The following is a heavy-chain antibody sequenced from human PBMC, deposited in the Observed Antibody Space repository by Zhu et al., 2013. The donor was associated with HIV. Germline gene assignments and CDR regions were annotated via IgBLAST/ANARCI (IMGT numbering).Heavy chain of an antibody. D-gene: IGHD6-13*01. Sequence: VQFVQSGTEMKKPGASVTVSCKTSGFSFTSFYLHWARLVPGRGLEWLGEINPNNGATTYAQAFQDRLSLTADKSSNTVSMDLGRLTVDDTAVYYCTRAEGTAAANFDYWGQGTLVTVSS. V-gene: IGHV1-46*01. CDR2: INPNNGAT. CDR3: TRAEGTAAANFDY. J-gene: IGHJ4*02. CDR1: GFSFTSFY.